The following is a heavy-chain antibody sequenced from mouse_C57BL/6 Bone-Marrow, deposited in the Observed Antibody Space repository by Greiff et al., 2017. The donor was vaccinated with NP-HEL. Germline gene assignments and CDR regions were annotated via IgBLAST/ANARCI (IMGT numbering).Heavy chain of an antibody. V-gene: IGHV1-81*01. Sequence: VKVVESGAELARPGASVKLSCKASGYTFTSYGISWVKQRTGQGLEWIGEIYPRSGNTYYNEKFKGKATLTADKSSSTAYMELRSLTSEDSAVYFCATGFPDFWGQGTTLTVSS. CDR3: ATGFPDF. CDR1: GYTFTSYG. J-gene: IGHJ2*01. CDR2: IYPRSGNT.